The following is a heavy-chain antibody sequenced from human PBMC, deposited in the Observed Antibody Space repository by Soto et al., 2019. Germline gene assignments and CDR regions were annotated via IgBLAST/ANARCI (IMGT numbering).Heavy chain of an antibody. D-gene: IGHD3-10*01. CDR1: GFTFSSYW. CDR2: IKQDGSEK. Sequence: EVQLVESGGGLVQPGGSLRLSCAASGFTFSSYWMSWVRQAPGKGLEWVANIKQDGSEKYYVDSVKGRFTISRDNAKNSLYLQMNSLRAEDTAVYYCARAIYGSGIGYYYGMDVWGQGTTVTVSS. CDR3: ARAIYGSGIGYYYGMDV. J-gene: IGHJ6*02. V-gene: IGHV3-7*03.